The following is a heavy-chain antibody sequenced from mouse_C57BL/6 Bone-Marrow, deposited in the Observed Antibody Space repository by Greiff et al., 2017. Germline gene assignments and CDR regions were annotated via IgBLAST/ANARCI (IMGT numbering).Heavy chain of an antibody. D-gene: IGHD4-1*01. J-gene: IGHJ2*01. V-gene: IGHV1-69*01. CDR1: GYTFTSYW. Sequence: QVQLQQPGAELVMPGASVKLSCTASGYTFTSYWMHWVKQRPGQGLEWIGEIDPSDSYTNYNQKFKGKSTLTVDKSSSTAYMQLSSLTSEDSAVYYCAINWAFDYWGQGTTLTVSS. CDR2: IDPSDSYT. CDR3: AINWAFDY.